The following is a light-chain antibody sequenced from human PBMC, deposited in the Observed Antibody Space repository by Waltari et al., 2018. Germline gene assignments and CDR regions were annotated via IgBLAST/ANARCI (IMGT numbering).Light chain of an antibody. CDR3: QQYNNWPYT. J-gene: IGKJ2*01. CDR1: QSVRGN. V-gene: IGKV3-15*01. Sequence: EIVMTQSPATLSVSPGERATLSCRASQSVRGNLAWYQQKPGQAPRLLISGASTRATGIPARVSGSESGTEFTLTISSLQSEDFAVYYCQQYNNWPYTCGQGTKLEIK. CDR2: GAS.